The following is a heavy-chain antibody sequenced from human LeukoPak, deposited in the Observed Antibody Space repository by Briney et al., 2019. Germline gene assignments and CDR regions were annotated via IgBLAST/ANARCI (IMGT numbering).Heavy chain of an antibody. D-gene: IGHD1-26*01. V-gene: IGHV3-23*01. J-gene: IGHJ4*02. CDR1: GFTFRLYV. CDR2: ITGSGGSI. Sequence: GGSLRLSCAASGFTFRLYVMTWVRQAPGKGLEWVSAITGSGGSIYYADSVRGRFTISRDNAKNSLYLQINSLRAEDTAVYYCARVKVGTTNRFDYWGQGTLVTVSS. CDR3: ARVKVGTTNRFDY.